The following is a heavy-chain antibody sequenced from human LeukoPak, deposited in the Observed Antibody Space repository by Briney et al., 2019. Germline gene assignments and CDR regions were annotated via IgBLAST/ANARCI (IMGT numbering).Heavy chain of an antibody. CDR3: ARVKGYALDY. D-gene: IGHD5-12*01. CDR2: IYTSGST. CDR1: GGSISSGSYY. V-gene: IGHV4-61*09. J-gene: IGHJ4*02. Sequence: SETLSLTCTVSGGSISSGSYYWSWIRQPAGKGLEWIGHIYTSGSTNYNPSLKSRFTISVDTSKNQFSLKLSSVTAADTAVYYCARVKGYALDYWGQGTLVTVSS.